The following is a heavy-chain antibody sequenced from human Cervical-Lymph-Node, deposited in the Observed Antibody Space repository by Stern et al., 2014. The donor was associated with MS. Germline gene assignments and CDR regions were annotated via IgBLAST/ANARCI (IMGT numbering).Heavy chain of an antibody. J-gene: IGHJ3*02. D-gene: IGHD1-26*01. V-gene: IGHV3-48*01. Sequence: QLVQSGGGLVQPGGSLRLSCAASGFTFSYYSMNWVRQAPGKGLEWVSYISTGSSTKYYADSVKGRVTISRDDGKNSLYLQMDSLRAEDTAVYYCARTEASGSHDVFDIWGQGTMVTVSS. CDR3: ARTEASGSHDVFDI. CDR2: ISTGSSTK. CDR1: GFTFSYYS.